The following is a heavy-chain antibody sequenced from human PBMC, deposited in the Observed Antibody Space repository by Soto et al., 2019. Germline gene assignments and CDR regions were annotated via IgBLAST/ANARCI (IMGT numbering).Heavy chain of an antibody. J-gene: IGHJ6*02. V-gene: IGHV4-59*01. D-gene: IGHD6-6*01. CDR2: IYYSGST. CDR3: ARESGSSSEGYYYCYGMDV. Sequence: QVQLQESGPGLVKPSETLSLTCAVSGGSISPYYWSWIRQPPGKGLEWIGYIYYSGSTNYNPSLKSRVTISVDTSKNQFSLKLRSVTAADTAVYYCARESGSSSEGYYYCYGMDVWGQGTTVTVSS. CDR1: GGSISPYY.